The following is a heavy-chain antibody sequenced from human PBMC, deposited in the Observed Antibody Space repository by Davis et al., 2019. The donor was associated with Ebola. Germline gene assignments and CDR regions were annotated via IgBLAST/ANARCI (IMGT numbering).Heavy chain of an antibody. CDR1: GFTFSDHY. V-gene: IGHV3-72*01. Sequence: GESLKISCAVSGFTFSDHYMDWVRQAPGKRLEWVGRIRDKAHSYSTDFAASVRGRFTISRDDSQNSLYLQMNSLKTEDTAVYYCVRVFSGGYFDCWGQGTLVTVSS. CDR2: IRDKAHSYST. J-gene: IGHJ4*02. CDR3: VRVFSGGYFDC. D-gene: IGHD2/OR15-2a*01.